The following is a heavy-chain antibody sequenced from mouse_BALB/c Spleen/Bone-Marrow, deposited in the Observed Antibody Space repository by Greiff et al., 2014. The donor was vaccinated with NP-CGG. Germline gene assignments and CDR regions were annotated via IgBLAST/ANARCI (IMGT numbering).Heavy chain of an antibody. V-gene: IGHV1-54*01. J-gene: IGHJ3*01. CDR2: INPGSGDT. CDR1: GYAFTTYL. CDR3: ARNANWLFTY. D-gene: IGHD4-1*01. Sequence: VQLQQSGAELVRPGTSVKVSCKASGYAFTTYLIEWVKQRPGQGLEWIGVINPGSGDTHYNEKFKDKATLTADKSSSTAYMQLSSLTFDDSAVYFCARNANWLFTYWGQGTLVTVSA.